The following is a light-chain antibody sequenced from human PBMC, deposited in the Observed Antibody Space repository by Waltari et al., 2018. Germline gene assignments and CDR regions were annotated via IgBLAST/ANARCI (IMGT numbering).Light chain of an antibody. CDR3: CSYASGSTFV. CDR1: SSDDGNYNL. CDR2: EVT. Sequence: QSALTQPASVSGSPGQSITISCAGPSSDDGNYNLASWYQQHPGEAPKLMIYEVTKRPSGVSNRFSGSKSGNTASLTISGLQAEDEADYYCCSYASGSTFVFGGGTKLTVL. J-gene: IGLJ2*01. V-gene: IGLV2-23*02.